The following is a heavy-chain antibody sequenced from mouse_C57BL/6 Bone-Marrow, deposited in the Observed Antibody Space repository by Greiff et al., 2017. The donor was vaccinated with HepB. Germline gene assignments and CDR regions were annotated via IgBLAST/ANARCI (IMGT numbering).Heavy chain of an antibody. V-gene: IGHV5-12*01. CDR2: ISNGGGST. J-gene: IGHJ1*03. D-gene: IGHD1-1*02. CDR1: GFTFSDYY. CDR3: GGHCGSYWYFDV. Sequence: EVMLVESGGGLVQPGGSLKLSCAASGFTFSDYYMYWVRQTPEKRLEWVAYISNGGGSTYYPDSVKGRFTIFRDNAKNTLYLQMSRLKSEDAAMYYCGGHCGSYWYFDVWGTGTTVTVSS.